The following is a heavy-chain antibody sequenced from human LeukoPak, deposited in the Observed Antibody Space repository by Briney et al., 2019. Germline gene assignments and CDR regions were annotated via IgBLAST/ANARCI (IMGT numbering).Heavy chain of an antibody. D-gene: IGHD3-22*01. CDR2: IDPNSGDT. Sequence: GASVKVSCKASGYSFTGYFIEWVRQAPGQGLEWMGCIDPNSGDTKYAQKFQGRVSEPRDTSTRTAYMELSRLRSDDTAVYFCARPGSTGYSLDYWGQGTLVTVSS. V-gene: IGHV1-2*02. J-gene: IGHJ4*02. CDR1: GYSFTGYF. CDR3: ARPGSTGYSLDY.